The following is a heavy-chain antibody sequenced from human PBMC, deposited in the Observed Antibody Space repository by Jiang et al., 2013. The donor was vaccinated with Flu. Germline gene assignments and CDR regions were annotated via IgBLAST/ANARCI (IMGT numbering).Heavy chain of an antibody. Sequence: GLVKPAETLSLTCTVSGGSLSTYYWSWIRQPPGKGLEWIGYLYHSGTTNYNPSLKSRVTISVDTSKNQFSLRLTSVTAADAAVYYCARHGGTLGYFDYWGQGSLVTVSS. J-gene: IGHJ4*02. D-gene: IGHD3-16*01. CDR2: LYHSGTT. CDR3: ARHGGTLGYFDY. V-gene: IGHV4-59*08. CDR1: GGSLSTYY.